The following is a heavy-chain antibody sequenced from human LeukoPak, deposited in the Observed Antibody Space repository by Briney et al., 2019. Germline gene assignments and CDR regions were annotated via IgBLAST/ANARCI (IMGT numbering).Heavy chain of an antibody. V-gene: IGHV1-2*02. CDR2: INPNSGGT. CDR1: GYTFTGYY. CDR3: ARNSKDAFDI. J-gene: IGHJ3*02. Sequence: ASVKVSCKASGYTFTGYYMLWVRQAPGQGLEWMGWINPNSGGTNYAQKFQGRVTMTRDTSISTAYMELGRLRSDDTAVYYCARNSKDAFDIWGQGTMVTVSS.